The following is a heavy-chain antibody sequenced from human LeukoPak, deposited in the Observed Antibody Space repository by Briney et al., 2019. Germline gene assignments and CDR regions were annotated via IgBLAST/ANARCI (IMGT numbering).Heavy chain of an antibody. J-gene: IGHJ4*02. CDR3: AKDRGVGELLLIDY. CDR2: IRSKANSYAT. CDR1: GFTFSGSA. D-gene: IGHD3-10*01. Sequence: GGSLRLSCTASGFTFSGSAMHWVRQASGKGLEWVGRIRSKANSYATAYAASVKGRFTISRDDSKNTAYLQMNSLKTEDTAVYYCAKDRGVGELLLIDYWGQGTLVTVSS. V-gene: IGHV3-73*01.